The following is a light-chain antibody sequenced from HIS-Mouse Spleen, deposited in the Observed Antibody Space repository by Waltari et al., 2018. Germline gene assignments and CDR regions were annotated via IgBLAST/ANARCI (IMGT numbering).Light chain of an antibody. Sequence: SYELTQPPSVSVSPGQTARITCSGDALPKKYAYWYQQKSGQAPVLVLYEDSKRPSGIPEGFSGSSSGTMATLTISGAQVEDEADYYCYSTDSSGNRVFGGGTKLTVL. CDR2: EDS. CDR3: YSTDSSGNRV. J-gene: IGLJ3*02. CDR1: ALPKKY. V-gene: IGLV3-10*01.